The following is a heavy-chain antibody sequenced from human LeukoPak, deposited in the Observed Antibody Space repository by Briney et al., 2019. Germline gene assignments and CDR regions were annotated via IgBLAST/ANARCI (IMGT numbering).Heavy chain of an antibody. CDR3: ARAHITMIVEGQFDY. Sequence: ASVKVSCKASGYTFTSYAMHWVRQAPGQRLEWVGWINAGNGNTKYSQKFQGRVTITRDTSASTAYMELSSLRSEDTAVYYCARAHITMIVEGQFDYWGQGTLVTVSS. CDR2: INAGNGNT. J-gene: IGHJ4*02. CDR1: GYTFTSYA. D-gene: IGHD3-22*01. V-gene: IGHV1-3*01.